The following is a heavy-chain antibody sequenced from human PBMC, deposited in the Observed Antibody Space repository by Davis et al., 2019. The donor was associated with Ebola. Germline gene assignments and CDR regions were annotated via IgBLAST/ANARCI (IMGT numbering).Heavy chain of an antibody. Sequence: GGSLRLSCAVSGFTFSKYAMHWVRQAPGKGLEWVAVISHGGYTKHYADSVKGRLTISRDNSKSTLYLQMNSLRAEDTAVYYCARGEDTSGLFDHWGQGTLVTVSS. J-gene: IGHJ4*02. D-gene: IGHD6-19*01. V-gene: IGHV3-30*04. CDR2: ISHGGYTK. CDR3: ARGEDTSGLFDH. CDR1: GFTFSKYA.